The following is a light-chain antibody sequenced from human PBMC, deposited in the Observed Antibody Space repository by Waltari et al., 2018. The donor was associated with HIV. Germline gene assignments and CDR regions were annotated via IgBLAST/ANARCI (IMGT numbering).Light chain of an antibody. CDR3: KHSVRIPLT. V-gene: IGKV2-28*01. CDR2: LGS. CDR1: QSLLHSNGYNY. J-gene: IGKJ4*02. Sequence: DIVMTQSPRTLPVSPGETAIISCRSSQSLLHSNGYNYLEWYLQKPGQSPRLLIYLGSSRASGIPDRFSGSGSGTDFRLNISRVEPEDVGVYYCKHSVRIPLTFGGGTKVEI.